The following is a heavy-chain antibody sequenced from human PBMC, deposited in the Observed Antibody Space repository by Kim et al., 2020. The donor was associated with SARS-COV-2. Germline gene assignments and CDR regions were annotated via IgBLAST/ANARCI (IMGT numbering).Heavy chain of an antibody. CDR3: ARGSLYDSSGYIQGYFQH. CDR2: ISSSSSTI. D-gene: IGHD3-22*01. V-gene: IGHV3-48*02. Sequence: GGSLRLSCAASGFTFSSYSMNWVRQAPGKGLEWVSYISSSSSTIYYADSVKGRFTISRDNAKNSLYLQMNSLRDEDTAVYYCARGSLYDSSGYIQGYFQHWGQGTLGTVSS. CDR1: GFTFSSYS. J-gene: IGHJ1*01.